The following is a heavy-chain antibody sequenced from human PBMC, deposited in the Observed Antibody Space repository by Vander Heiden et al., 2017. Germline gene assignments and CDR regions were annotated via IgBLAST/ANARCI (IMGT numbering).Heavy chain of an antibody. CDR3: AKEGIVVVTAILDY. CDR2: IIGSGGST. V-gene: IGHV3-23*01. J-gene: IGHJ4*02. Sequence: EVQLLESGGGLVQPGGSLRLSCAASGFTFSSYAMSWCRQAPGKGLEWVSAIIGSGGSTYYADSVKGRFTISRDNSKNTLYLQMNSLRAEDTAVYYCAKEGIVVVTAILDYWGQGTLVTVSS. CDR1: GFTFSSYA. D-gene: IGHD2-21*02.